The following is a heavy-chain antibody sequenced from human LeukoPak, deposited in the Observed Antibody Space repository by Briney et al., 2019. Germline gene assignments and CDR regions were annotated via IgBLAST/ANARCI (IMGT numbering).Heavy chain of an antibody. Sequence: SVKVSCKASGGTFSSYAISWVRQTPGQGLEWMGRIIPILGIANYAQKFQGRVTITADKSTSTAYMELSSLRSEDTAVYYCARVTTATPQDHLFDPWGQGTLVTVSS. CDR1: GGTFSSYA. CDR3: ARVTTATPQDHLFDP. CDR2: IIPILGIA. D-gene: IGHD1-26*01. J-gene: IGHJ5*02. V-gene: IGHV1-69*04.